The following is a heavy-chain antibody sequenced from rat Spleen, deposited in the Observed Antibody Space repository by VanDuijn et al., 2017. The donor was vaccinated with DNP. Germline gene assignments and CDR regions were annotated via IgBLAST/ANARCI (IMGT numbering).Heavy chain of an antibody. J-gene: IGHJ2*01. CDR2: INYKGGDT. Sequence: EVQLVESGGGPVQPGRSLKLSCVASGFTFNNYWMTWIRQAPGKGLEWIASINYKGGDTYYTGSVKGRFTISRDDAQSTLYLQMNSLRSEDTATYYCTRGGHYWGQGVMVTVSS. V-gene: IGHV5-31*01. CDR1: GFTFNNYW. CDR3: TRGGHY.